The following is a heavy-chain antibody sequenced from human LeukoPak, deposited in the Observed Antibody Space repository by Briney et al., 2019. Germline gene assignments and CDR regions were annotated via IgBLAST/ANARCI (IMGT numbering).Heavy chain of an antibody. V-gene: IGHV4-59*01. Sequence: PSETLSLTCTVSGGSISSYYWSWIRQPPGKGLEWIGYIYYSGSTNYNPSLKSRVTISVDTSKNQFSLKLSSVTAADTAVYYCARDYGSGSYYLHYHGMDVWGQGTTVTVSS. CDR2: IYYSGST. CDR1: GGSISSYY. D-gene: IGHD3-10*01. J-gene: IGHJ6*02. CDR3: ARDYGSGSYYLHYHGMDV.